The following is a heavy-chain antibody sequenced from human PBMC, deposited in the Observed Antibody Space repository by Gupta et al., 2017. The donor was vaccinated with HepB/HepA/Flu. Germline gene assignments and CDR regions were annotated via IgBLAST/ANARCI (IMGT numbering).Heavy chain of an antibody. J-gene: IGHJ5*02. CDR2: ILHSGNT. Sequence: QVQLQESGPGLVKPSDTLSLTCAVSGYSIRSNHFWGWIRQPPGKGLEWIGYILHSGNTYYNASLTSRVTMSVDTSKNQFSLKLTSVTAVDTAVYYCARMYCSTSCSQGGGFDPWGQGTLVTVSS. V-gene: IGHV4-28*01. D-gene: IGHD2-2*01. CDR3: ARMYCSTSCSQGGGFDP. CDR1: GYSIRSNHF.